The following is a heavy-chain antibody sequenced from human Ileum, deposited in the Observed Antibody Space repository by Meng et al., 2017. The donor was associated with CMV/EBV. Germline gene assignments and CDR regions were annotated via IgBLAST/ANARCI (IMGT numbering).Heavy chain of an antibody. Sequence: FTFSDNYMTWVRQAQGKGKEWVGRNRKKAHGYNKEYDASVKGRFSISRDESKNSLYLQMNSLKIDDTAVYYCAREMLWGGRHYFDHWGQGILVTVSS. CDR1: FTFSDNY. D-gene: IGHD2-2*01. J-gene: IGHJ4*02. V-gene: IGHV3-72*01. CDR2: NRKKAHGYNK. CDR3: AREMLWGGRHYFDH.